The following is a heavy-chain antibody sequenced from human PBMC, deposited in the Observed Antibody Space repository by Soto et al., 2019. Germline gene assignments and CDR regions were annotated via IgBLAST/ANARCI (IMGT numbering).Heavy chain of an antibody. J-gene: IGHJ6*02. V-gene: IGHV4-59*01. Sequence: SETLSLTCTVSGGSISSYYWSWIRQPPGKGLEWIGYIYYSGSTNYNPSLKSRVTISVDTSKNQFSLKLSSVTAADTAVYYCARDFTGYDGMDVWGQGXTVTVYS. D-gene: IGHD3-9*01. CDR1: GGSISSYY. CDR2: IYYSGST. CDR3: ARDFTGYDGMDV.